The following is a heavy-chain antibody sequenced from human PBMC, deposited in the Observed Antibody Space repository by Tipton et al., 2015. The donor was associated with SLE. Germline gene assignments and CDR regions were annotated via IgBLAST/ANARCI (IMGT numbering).Heavy chain of an antibody. CDR2: ISPRGVTI. CDR1: GFTFSSYA. Sequence: SLRLSCAASGFTFSSYAMHWVRQAPGKGLEWVSSISPRGVTIYYADSVKGRFTITRDNAKKSLYLQMNGLRAEDTAVYYCARVRDDFWSGPFDYWGQGTLVTVSS. V-gene: IGHV3-48*03. CDR3: ARVRDDFWSGPFDY. D-gene: IGHD3-3*01. J-gene: IGHJ4*02.